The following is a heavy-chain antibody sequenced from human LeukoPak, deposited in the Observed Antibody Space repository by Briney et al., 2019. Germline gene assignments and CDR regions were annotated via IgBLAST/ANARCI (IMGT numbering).Heavy chain of an antibody. J-gene: IGHJ5*02. D-gene: IGHD5-12*01. V-gene: IGHV2-5*01. CDR2: ISWNDDK. Sequence: SGPTLVNPTQTLTLTCTFSGFSLSTSGMGVGWIRQPPGKALEWLALISWNDDKRYSASLKSRLTIAKYTSKDQVVLTMTNMEPVDTATYYCARSYSDYDYFNNWFDPWGEGTLVTVSS. CDR3: ARSYSDYDYFNNWFDP. CDR1: GFSLSTSGMG.